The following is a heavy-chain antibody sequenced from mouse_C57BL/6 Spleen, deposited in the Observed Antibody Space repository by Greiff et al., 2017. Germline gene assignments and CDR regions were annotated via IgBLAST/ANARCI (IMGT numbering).Heavy chain of an antibody. Sequence: QVQLQQPGAGLVRPGSSVKLSCKASGYTFTSYWMHWVRQRPIQGLEWVGHIGTSDRATPYHQTFTDKATLTLDKSSCTAYMQLSSLTSEDSAVYYCARSSSYGWCAYWGQGTLVTVSA. V-gene: IGHV1-52*01. CDR2: IGTSDRAT. D-gene: IGHD1-1*01. J-gene: IGHJ3*01. CDR3: ARSSSYGWCAY. CDR1: GYTFTSYW.